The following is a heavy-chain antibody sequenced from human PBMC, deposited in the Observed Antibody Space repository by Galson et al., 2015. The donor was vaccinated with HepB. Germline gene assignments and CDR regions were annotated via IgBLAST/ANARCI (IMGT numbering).Heavy chain of an antibody. V-gene: IGHV1-2*06. CDR1: GYTFTGYY. D-gene: IGHD3-9*01. CDR2: INPNSGGT. Sequence: SVKVSCKASGYTFTGYYMHWVRQAPGQGLEWMGRINPNSGGTNYAQKFQGRVTMTRDTSISTAYMELSRLRSDDTAVYYCARDDDYDILTGPTGGVDYWGQGTLVTVSS. CDR3: ARDDDYDILTGPTGGVDY. J-gene: IGHJ4*02.